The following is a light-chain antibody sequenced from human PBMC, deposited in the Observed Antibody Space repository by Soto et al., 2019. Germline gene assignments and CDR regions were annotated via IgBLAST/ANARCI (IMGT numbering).Light chain of an antibody. J-gene: IGKJ2*03. CDR3: QQYGNSPRYS. CDR2: AVS. Sequence: DIVLTQSPGTLSLSPGERATLSCRASQSVDSRYLAWYQQKPGQAPRLVIHAVSRRATGIPDRFSGSGSGTDFTLTISRLEPEDFAEYYCQQYGNSPRYSFGQGTSLEIK. CDR1: QSVDSRY. V-gene: IGKV3-20*01.